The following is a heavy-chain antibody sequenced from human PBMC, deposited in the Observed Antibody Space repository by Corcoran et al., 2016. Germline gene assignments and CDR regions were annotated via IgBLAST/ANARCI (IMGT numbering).Heavy chain of an antibody. J-gene: IGHJ3*02. D-gene: IGHD5-18*01. CDR3: ARGGRSPLRYRYRENAFDI. CDR2: IYPGDSDT. V-gene: IGHV5-51*01. Sequence: EVQLVQSGAEVKKPGESLKISCKGSGYSFTSYWIGWVRQMPGKGLEWMGIIYPGDSDTRYSPSFQGQVTISADKSISTAYLQWSSLKASDTAMYHGARGGRSPLRYRYRENAFDIWGQGTMVTVSS. CDR1: GYSFTSYW.